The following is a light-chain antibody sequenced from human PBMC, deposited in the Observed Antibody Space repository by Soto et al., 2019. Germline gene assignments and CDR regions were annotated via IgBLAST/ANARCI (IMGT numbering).Light chain of an antibody. Sequence: AIRMTQSPSSFSESVGDRVTITCRASQDISSYLAWYQQKPGRAPKLLIYAASTLQSGVPSRFSGSGSGTDFTLTISCLQSEDFATYYCQQYYDYPRTFGQGSKVDIK. CDR3: QQYYDYPRT. CDR2: AAS. V-gene: IGKV1-8*01. CDR1: QDISSY. J-gene: IGKJ1*01.